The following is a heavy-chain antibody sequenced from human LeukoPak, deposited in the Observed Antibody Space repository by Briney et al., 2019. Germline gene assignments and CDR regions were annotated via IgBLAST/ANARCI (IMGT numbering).Heavy chain of an antibody. J-gene: IGHJ4*02. Sequence: GGSLRLSCAASGFTFSSYAMSWVRQAPGKGPEWVSAISGSGGSTYYADSVKGRFTISRDNSKNTLYLQMNSLRAEDTAVYYCAKTYYYDSLLDYWGQGTLVTVSS. CDR1: GFTFSSYA. V-gene: IGHV3-23*01. CDR2: ISGSGGST. D-gene: IGHD3-22*01. CDR3: AKTYYYDSLLDY.